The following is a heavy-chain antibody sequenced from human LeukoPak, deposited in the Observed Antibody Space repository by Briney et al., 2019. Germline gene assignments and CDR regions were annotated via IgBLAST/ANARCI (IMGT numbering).Heavy chain of an antibody. CDR3: AKVIRGGYGMDV. D-gene: IGHD3-10*01. CDR2: ISDSSSIT. CDR1: GFTFSSFG. J-gene: IGHJ6*02. Sequence: GGSLRLSCAASGFTFSSFGMNWVRQAPGKGLEWVPYISDSSSITYYADSVKGRFTTSRDNAKNSLSLQLNSLRDEDTAVYFCAKVIRGGYGMDVWGQGTTVTVSS. V-gene: IGHV3-48*02.